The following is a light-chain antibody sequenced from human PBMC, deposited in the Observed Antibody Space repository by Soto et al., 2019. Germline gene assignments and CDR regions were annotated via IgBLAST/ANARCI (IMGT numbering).Light chain of an antibody. Sequence: DIQMTQSPSSLSASVGDRVTMTCQASQDITTYLHWYQQKSGKAPQLLIHDASNLETGVPSRFSGTGSGTDFSLTISSLQPEDFAIYYCQQSDNLPFTFGGGTKV. V-gene: IGKV1-33*01. CDR1: QDITTY. J-gene: IGKJ4*01. CDR3: QQSDNLPFT. CDR2: DAS.